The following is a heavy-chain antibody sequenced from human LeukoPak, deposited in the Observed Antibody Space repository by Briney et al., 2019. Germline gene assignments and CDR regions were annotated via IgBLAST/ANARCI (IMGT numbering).Heavy chain of an antibody. CDR3: ARACSGGSCYSLGY. CDR1: GYTFTSYG. CDR2: ISAYNGNT. V-gene: IGHV1-18*01. J-gene: IGHJ4*02. D-gene: IGHD2-15*01. Sequence: ASVKVSCKASGYTFTSYGISWVRQAPGQGLEWMGWISAYNGNTNYAQKLQGRVTMTTDTSTSTAYMELRSLRSDDTAVYYCARACSGGSCYSLGYWGQGTLVTVSS.